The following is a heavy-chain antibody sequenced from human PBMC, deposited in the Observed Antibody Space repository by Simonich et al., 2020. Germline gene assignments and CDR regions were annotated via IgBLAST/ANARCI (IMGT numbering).Heavy chain of an antibody. J-gene: IGHJ4*02. CDR2: IYYSGST. Sequence: QVQLQESGPGLLKPSGTLSLTCTVSGGSISSYYWSWIRPPPGQGLVWIGYIYYSGSTNYNPSLKSRVTISVDTSKNQFSLKLSSVTAADTAVYYWARLPDYWGQGTLVTVSS. CDR3: ARLPDY. CDR1: GGSISSYY. V-gene: IGHV4-59*08.